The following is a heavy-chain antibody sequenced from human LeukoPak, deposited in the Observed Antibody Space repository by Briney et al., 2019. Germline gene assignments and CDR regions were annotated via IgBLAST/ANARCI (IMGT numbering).Heavy chain of an antibody. V-gene: IGHV4-59*08. Sequence: SETLSLTCTVSGGSISSYYWSWIRHPPGKGLEWIGYIYYSGSTNYNPSLKSRVTISVDTSKNQFSLKLSSVTAADTAVYYCARRGGSSGWYYFDYWGQGTLVTVSS. CDR1: GGSISSYY. D-gene: IGHD6-19*01. CDR3: ARRGGSSGWYYFDY. CDR2: IYYSGST. J-gene: IGHJ4*02.